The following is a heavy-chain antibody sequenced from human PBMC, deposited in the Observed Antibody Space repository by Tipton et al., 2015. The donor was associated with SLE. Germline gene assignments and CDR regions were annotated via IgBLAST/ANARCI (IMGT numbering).Heavy chain of an antibody. D-gene: IGHD4-17*01. CDR2: IWSDGTNK. CDR1: GFTFSSYG. CDR3: AKVRHGDYGNYFDS. J-gene: IGHJ4*02. Sequence: SLRLSCAASGFTFSSYGMHWVRQAPGKGLEWVALIWSDGTNKYYSDSVKGRFTISRDISKSTVFLQMNSLRVEDTAVYYCAKVRHGDYGNYFDSWGQGTLVTVPS. V-gene: IGHV3-33*06.